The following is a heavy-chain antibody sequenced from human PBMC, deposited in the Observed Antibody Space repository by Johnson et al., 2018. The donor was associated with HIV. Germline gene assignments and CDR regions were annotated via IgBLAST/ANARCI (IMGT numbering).Heavy chain of an antibody. CDR3: ARVRDPGYGDYVGNAFDI. D-gene: IGHD4-17*01. Sequence: VQLVESGGGVVRPGGSLRLSCAASGFTFDDYGMSWVRQAPGQGLEWVSGINWNGGSTGYADSVKGRFTISRDNAKNSLYLQMNSLRAEDTALYYCARVRDPGYGDYVGNAFDIWGQGTMVTVSS. CDR2: INWNGGST. J-gene: IGHJ3*02. CDR1: GFTFDDYG. V-gene: IGHV3-20*04.